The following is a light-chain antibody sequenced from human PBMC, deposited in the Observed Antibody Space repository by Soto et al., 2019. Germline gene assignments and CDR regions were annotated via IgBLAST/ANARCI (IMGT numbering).Light chain of an antibody. J-gene: IGLJ2*01. CDR3: AAWDDNLNAPV. V-gene: IGLV1-44*01. Sequence: QSVLTQPPSASGTPGQRVTISCSGSSSNIGGNSVNWYQHLPGTAPKILMYSDDERPSGVPDRFSGSKSGTSAALAISGLQSEDEADYYCAAWDDNLNAPVFGGGTQLTVL. CDR2: SDD. CDR1: SSNIGGNS.